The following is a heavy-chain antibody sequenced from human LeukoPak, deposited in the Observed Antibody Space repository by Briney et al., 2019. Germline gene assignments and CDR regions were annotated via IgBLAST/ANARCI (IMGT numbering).Heavy chain of an antibody. J-gene: IGHJ4*02. Sequence: SETLSLTCAVYGGSFSGYYWSWIRQPPGKGLEWIGETNHSGSTNYNPSLKSRVTISVDTSKNQFSLKLSSVTAADTAVYYCARGRGYYYDSSGYYPSGDYWGQGTLVTVSS. D-gene: IGHD3-22*01. CDR3: ARGRGYYYDSSGYYPSGDY. V-gene: IGHV4-34*01. CDR2: TNHSGST. CDR1: GGSFSGYY.